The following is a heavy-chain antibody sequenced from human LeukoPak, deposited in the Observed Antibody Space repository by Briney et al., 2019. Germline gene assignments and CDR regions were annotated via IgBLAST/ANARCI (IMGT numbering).Heavy chain of an antibody. CDR3: ARGSPTYYDFWSGYYRAYYYYGMDV. J-gene: IGHJ6*02. V-gene: IGHV4-34*01. D-gene: IGHD3-3*01. CDR1: GGSFSGYY. CDR2: INHSGST. Sequence: SETLSLTCAVYGGSFSGYYWSWIRQPPGKGLEWIGEINHSGSTNYNPSLKSRVTISVDTSKNQFSLKLSSVTAADTAVYYCARGSPTYYDFWSGYYRAYYYYGMDVWGQGTTVTVSS.